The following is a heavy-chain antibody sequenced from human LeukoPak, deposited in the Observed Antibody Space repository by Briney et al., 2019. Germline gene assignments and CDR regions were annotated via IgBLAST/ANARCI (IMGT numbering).Heavy chain of an antibody. CDR3: TKDEGSMIVRPFDY. V-gene: IGHV3-9*01. CDR2: ISWNSGSI. Sequence: PGGSLRLSCAASGFTFDDYARHWVRQAPGKGLEWVSGISWNSGSIGYADSVKGRFTISRDNAKNSLYLQMNSLRTEDTALYYCTKDEGSMIVRPFDYWGQGTLVTVSS. D-gene: IGHD3-22*01. J-gene: IGHJ4*02. CDR1: GFTFDDYA.